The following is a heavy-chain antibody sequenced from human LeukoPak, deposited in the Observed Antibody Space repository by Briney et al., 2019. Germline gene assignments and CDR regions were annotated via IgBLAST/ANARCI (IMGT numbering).Heavy chain of an antibody. J-gene: IGHJ5*02. V-gene: IGHV3-30*04. CDR2: ISYDGSNK. CDR3: ARGRDYYGSGSYYKGSIDP. Sequence: PGGSLRLSCAASGFTFSSYAMHWVRQAPGKGPEWVAVISYDGSNKYYADSVKGRFTISRDNSKNTLYLQMNSLRAEDTAVYYCARGRDYYGSGSYYKGSIDPWGQGTLVTVSS. D-gene: IGHD3-10*01. CDR1: GFTFSSYA.